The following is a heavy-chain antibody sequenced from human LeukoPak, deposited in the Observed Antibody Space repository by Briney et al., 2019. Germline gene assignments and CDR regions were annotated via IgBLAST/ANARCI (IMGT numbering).Heavy chain of an antibody. D-gene: IGHD3-22*01. CDR1: GFTFSSYG. CDR3: AKGLIRYYDSSGYYYY. Sequence: GGSLRLSCAASGFTFSSYGMHWVRQAPGKGLEWLTFIHYDESNKYYAASVKGRFTISRNNTKHTLYLQMNSTGLGDTAEYYSAKGLIRYYDSSGYYYYWGQGTLVTVSS. V-gene: IGHV3-30*02. CDR2: IHYDESNK. J-gene: IGHJ4*02.